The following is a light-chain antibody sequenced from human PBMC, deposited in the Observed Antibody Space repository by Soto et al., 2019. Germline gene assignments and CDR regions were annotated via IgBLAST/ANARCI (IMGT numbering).Light chain of an antibody. CDR1: SSDVGGYNY. CDR3: SSYAGSNNYV. J-gene: IGLJ1*01. Sequence: QSVLTQPPSASGSPGQSVTIYCNGTSSDVGGYNYVSWYQQHPGKAPKLMIYEVSKRPSGVPDRFSGSKSGNTASLTVSGLQAEDEADYYCSSYAGSNNYVFGTGTKLTVL. CDR2: EVS. V-gene: IGLV2-8*01.